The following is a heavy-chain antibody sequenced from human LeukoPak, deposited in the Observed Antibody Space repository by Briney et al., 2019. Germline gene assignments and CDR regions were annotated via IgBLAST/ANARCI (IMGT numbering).Heavy chain of an antibody. CDR1: GFTFSSYA. Sequence: GGSLRLSCAASGFTFSSYAMSWVRQAPGKGLEWVSAISGSGGCTYYADSVKGRFTISRDYSKNTLYLQMNSLRAEDTAVYYCAKVEAARPGGHLVGWGQGTLVTVSS. J-gene: IGHJ4*02. CDR3: AKVEAARPGGHLVG. V-gene: IGHV3-23*01. CDR2: ISGSGGCT. D-gene: IGHD6-6*01.